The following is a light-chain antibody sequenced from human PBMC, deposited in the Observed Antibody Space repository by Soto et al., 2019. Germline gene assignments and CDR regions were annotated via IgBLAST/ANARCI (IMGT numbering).Light chain of an antibody. V-gene: IGKV4-1*01. CDR1: QSVFHSSNNRNY. Sequence: DIVMTQSPDSLAVSLGGRATINCRSSQSVFHSSNNRNYVAWYQLRSGQPPKLLIYWASTRESGVPDRFSGSGCGTDFTLSITSLQAEDVAVYYCQQYYSTPQTFGHGTKVDIK. CDR2: WAS. J-gene: IGKJ1*01. CDR3: QQYYSTPQT.